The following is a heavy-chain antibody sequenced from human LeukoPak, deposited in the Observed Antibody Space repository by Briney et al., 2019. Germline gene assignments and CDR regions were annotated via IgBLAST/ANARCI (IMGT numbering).Heavy chain of an antibody. Sequence: GGSLRLSCAASGFTFSSYSMNWVRQAPGKGLEWVSYISSSSSTIYYADSVKGRFTISRDNSKNTLYLQMNSLRAEDTAVYYCARRSRVVAAGTHFDYWGQGTLVTVSS. CDR3: ARRSRVVAAGTHFDY. CDR1: GFTFSSYS. CDR2: ISSSSSTI. D-gene: IGHD6-13*01. V-gene: IGHV3-48*01. J-gene: IGHJ4*02.